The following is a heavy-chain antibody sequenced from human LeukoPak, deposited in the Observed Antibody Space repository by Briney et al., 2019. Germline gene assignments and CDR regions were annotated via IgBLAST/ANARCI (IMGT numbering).Heavy chain of an antibody. CDR3: ARRRGDV. J-gene: IGHJ6*04. CDR1: GGSISSSSDY. V-gene: IGHV4-39*01. Sequence: SETLSLTCTVSGGSISSSSDYWAWIRQPPGKGLEWIGITYYSGSTYYNPSLKSRVTISVDTSKNQFSLKLSSVTAADTAVYYCARRRGDVWSKGTTVTVSS. CDR2: TYYSGST.